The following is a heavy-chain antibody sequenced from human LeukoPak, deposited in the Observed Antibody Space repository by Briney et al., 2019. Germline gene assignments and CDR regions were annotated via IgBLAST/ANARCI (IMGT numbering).Heavy chain of an antibody. J-gene: IGHJ5*02. CDR1: GFTFSSYA. CDR3: ARSLFGVVIDNWFDL. CDR2: ISGSGGST. Sequence: PGGSLRLSCAASGFTFSSYAMSWVRQAPGKGLEWVSAISGSGGSTYYADSVKGRFTISRDNSKNTLYLQMNSLRAEDTAVYYCARSLFGVVIDNWFDLWGQGTLVTVSS. V-gene: IGHV3-23*01. D-gene: IGHD3-3*01.